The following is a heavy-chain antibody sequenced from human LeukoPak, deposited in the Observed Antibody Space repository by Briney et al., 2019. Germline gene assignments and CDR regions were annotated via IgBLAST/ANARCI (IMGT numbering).Heavy chain of an antibody. CDR2: IYYSGST. V-gene: IGHV4-39*07. Sequence: SETLSLTCTVSGGSISSSSYYWGWIRPPPGKGLEWIGSIYYSGSTYYNPSLKSRVTISVDTSKNQFSLKLSSVTAADTAVYYCARVGLRRGYCSGGSCPNWFDPWGQGSQVTVSS. CDR1: GGSISSSSYY. J-gene: IGHJ5*02. D-gene: IGHD2-15*01. CDR3: ARVGLRRGYCSGGSCPNWFDP.